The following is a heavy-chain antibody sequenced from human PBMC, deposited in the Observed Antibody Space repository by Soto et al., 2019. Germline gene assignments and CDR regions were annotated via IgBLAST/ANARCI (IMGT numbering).Heavy chain of an antibody. J-gene: IGHJ5*02. V-gene: IGHV4-34*01. CDR2: INHSGST. Sequence: SETLSLTCAVYGGSFSGYYWSWIRQPPGKGLEWIGEINHSGSTNYNPSLKSRVTISVDTSKNQFSLKLSSVTAADTAVYYCARGLPPLRWRNWFDPWGQGTLVTVSS. D-gene: IGHD4-17*01. CDR1: GGSFSGYY. CDR3: ARGLPPLRWRNWFDP.